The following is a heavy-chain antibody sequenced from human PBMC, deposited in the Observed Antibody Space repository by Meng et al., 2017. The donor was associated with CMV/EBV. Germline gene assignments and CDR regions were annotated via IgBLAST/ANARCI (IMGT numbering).Heavy chain of an antibody. CDR1: GFTFSSYG. V-gene: IGHV3-30*02. J-gene: IGHJ4*02. D-gene: IGHD2-2*02. CDR2: IRYDGSNK. Sequence: GESLKISCAASGFTFSSYGMHWVRQAPGKGLEWVAFIRYDGSNKYYADSVKGRFTISRDNSKNTLYLQMNSLRAEDTAVYYCANYCSSTSCYTRSDYWGRGTLVTVSS. CDR3: ANYCSSTSCYTRSDY.